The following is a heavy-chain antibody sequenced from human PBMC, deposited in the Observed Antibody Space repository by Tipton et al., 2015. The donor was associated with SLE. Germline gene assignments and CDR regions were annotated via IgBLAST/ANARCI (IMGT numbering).Heavy chain of an antibody. V-gene: IGHV3-74*01. CDR2: INTDGDIT. Sequence: SLRLSCEASGFTFSSYWMHWVRQAPGKGLVWVSRINTDGDITNYADSVRGRLTISRDNAKNTLYLQMSSLRADDTAVYYCASDRSITVLGAYVNGVDVWGQGTTVTVSS. CDR3: ASDRSITVLGAYVNGVDV. CDR1: GFTFSSYW. J-gene: IGHJ6*02. D-gene: IGHD3-16*01.